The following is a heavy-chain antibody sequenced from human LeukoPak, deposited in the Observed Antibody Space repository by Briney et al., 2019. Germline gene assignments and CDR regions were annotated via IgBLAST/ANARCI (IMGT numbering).Heavy chain of an antibody. CDR2: IKRDGSEK. CDR3: ARKGSRRPSPEGV. J-gene: IGHJ4*02. V-gene: IGHV3-7*03. CDR1: GFTFTNYW. D-gene: IGHD1-14*01. Sequence: PGGSLRLSCAASGFTFTNYWMSWVRQAPGKGLEWVADIKRDGSEKYYVDSVKGRFTISRDNAKNSLSLQMDSLRAEDTAVYFCARKGSRRPSPEGVWGQGTLVTVSS.